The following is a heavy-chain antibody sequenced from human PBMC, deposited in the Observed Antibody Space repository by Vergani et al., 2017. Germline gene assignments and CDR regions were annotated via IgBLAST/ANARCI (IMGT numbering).Heavy chain of an antibody. D-gene: IGHD3-9*01. J-gene: IGHJ4*02. CDR2: IIPIFGTA. CDR1: GGTFSSYA. Sequence: QVQLVQSGAEVKKPGSSVKVSCKASGGTFSSYAISWVRQAPGQGLEWMGGIIPIFGTANYAQKFQGRVTITADKSTSTAYMELSSLRSEDTAVYYCARTKEGVGPRNYDILTGPIAPYYFDYWGQGTLVTVSS. V-gene: IGHV1-69*06. CDR3: ARTKEGVGPRNYDILTGPIAPYYFDY.